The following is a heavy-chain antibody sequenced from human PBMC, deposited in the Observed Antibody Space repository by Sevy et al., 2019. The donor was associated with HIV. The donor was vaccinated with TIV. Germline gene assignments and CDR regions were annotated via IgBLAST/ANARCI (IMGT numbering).Heavy chain of an antibody. CDR2: IRYDGSNK. V-gene: IGHV3-30*02. J-gene: IGHJ6*02. Sequence: GGSLRLSCAASGFTFSSYGMHWVRQAPGKGLEWVAFIRYDGSNKYYADSVKGRFTISRDNSKNTLYLQMNSLRAEDTAVYYCAKGFCSGGTCPRDYYYYGMDVWGQGTTVTVSS. CDR1: GFTFSSYG. CDR3: AKGFCSGGTCPRDYYYYGMDV. D-gene: IGHD2-15*01.